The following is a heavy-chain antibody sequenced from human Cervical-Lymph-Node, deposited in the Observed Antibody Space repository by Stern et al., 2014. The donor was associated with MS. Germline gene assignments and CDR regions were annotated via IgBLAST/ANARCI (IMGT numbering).Heavy chain of an antibody. CDR1: GFTVSNNY. CDR2: IYTDDST. Sequence: EDQLVESGGGLIQPGGSLRLSCAAPGFTVSNNYMSWVRQAPGKGLEGVSIIYTDDSTYYAGSVKGRFTISRDSSKNKLFLQMNSLRAEDTAVYYCARAIFGVNTAAMAPDAFDTWGQGTMVTVSS. CDR3: ARAIFGVNTAAMAPDAFDT. D-gene: IGHD3-3*01. V-gene: IGHV3-53*01. J-gene: IGHJ3*02.